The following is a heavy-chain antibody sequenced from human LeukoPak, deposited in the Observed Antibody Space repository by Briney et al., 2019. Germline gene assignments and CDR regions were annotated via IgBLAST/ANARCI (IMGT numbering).Heavy chain of an antibody. V-gene: IGHV4-59*08. Sequence: SETLSLTCTVSGGSISSYYWSWIRQPPGKGLEWIGYIYYSGSTNYNPSLKSRVTISVDTSKNQFSLKLSSVTAAGTAVYHCARHPRDFWSGYRYYYGMDVWGQGTTVTVSS. CDR1: GGSISSYY. CDR2: IYYSGST. D-gene: IGHD3-3*01. J-gene: IGHJ6*02. CDR3: ARHPRDFWSGYRYYYGMDV.